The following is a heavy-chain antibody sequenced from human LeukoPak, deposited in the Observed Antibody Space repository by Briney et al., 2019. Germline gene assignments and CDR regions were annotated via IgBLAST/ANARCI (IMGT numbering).Heavy chain of an antibody. V-gene: IGHV3-23*01. CDR1: GFTFSSYA. J-gene: IGHJ4*02. CDR3: ARGSSGWYSPPSFDY. CDR2: ISGSGGST. Sequence: PGGSLRLSCAASGFTFSSYAMSWVRQAPGKGLEWGSAISGSGGSTYYADSVKGRFTISRDNSKNTLYLQMNSLRAEDTAVYYCARGSSGWYSPPSFDYWGQGTLVTVSS. D-gene: IGHD6-19*01.